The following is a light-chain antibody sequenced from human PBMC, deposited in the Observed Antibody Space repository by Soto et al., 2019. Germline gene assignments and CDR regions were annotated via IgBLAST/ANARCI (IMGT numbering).Light chain of an antibody. CDR2: AAS. V-gene: IGKV1-27*01. CDR3: QKYNSAPIT. Sequence: DIRMTQSPSSLSASVGDRVTITCRASQGISKYLAWYQQKPGKVPKLLIYAASTLQSGVPSRFSGSGSGTDFTLTISSLQPEDVAMYYCQKYNSAPITLGQGTRLEIK. J-gene: IGKJ5*01. CDR1: QGISKY.